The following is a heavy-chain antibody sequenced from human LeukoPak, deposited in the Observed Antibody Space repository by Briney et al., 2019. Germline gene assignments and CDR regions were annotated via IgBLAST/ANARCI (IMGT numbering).Heavy chain of an antibody. V-gene: IGHV4-39*07. D-gene: IGHD3-3*01. J-gene: IGHJ5*02. Sequence: SETLSLTCTVSGGSIRSSYYYWGWIRQPPGKGLEWIGSIYDSGSTYYNPSLKSRVTISVDRSKNQFSLKLSSVTAADTAVYYCARGGFGGPNWFDPWGQGTLVTVSS. CDR2: IYDSGST. CDR3: ARGGFGGPNWFDP. CDR1: GGSIRSSYYY.